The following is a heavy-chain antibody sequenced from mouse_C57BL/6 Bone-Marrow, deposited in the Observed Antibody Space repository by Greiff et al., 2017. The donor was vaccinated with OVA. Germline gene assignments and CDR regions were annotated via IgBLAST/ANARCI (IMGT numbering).Heavy chain of an antibody. CDR3: ARQVYGSSYGWYFDV. CDR2: INSDGGST. D-gene: IGHD1-1*01. CDR1: EYEFPSHD. Sequence: EVKLMESGGGLVQPGESLKLSCESNEYEFPSHDMSWVRKTPEKRLELVAAINSDGGSTYYPDTMERRFIISRDNTKKTLYLQMSSLRSEDTALYYCARQVYGSSYGWYFDVWGTGTTVTVSS. J-gene: IGHJ1*03. V-gene: IGHV5-2*01.